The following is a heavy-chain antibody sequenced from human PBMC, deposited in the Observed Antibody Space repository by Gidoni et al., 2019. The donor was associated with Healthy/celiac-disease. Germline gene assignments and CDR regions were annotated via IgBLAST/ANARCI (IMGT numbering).Heavy chain of an antibody. J-gene: IGHJ3*02. Sequence: NYNPSLKSRVTISVDTSKNQFSLKLSSVTAADTAVYYCARIPYGDTLDAFDIWGQGTMVTVSS. D-gene: IGHD4-17*01. V-gene: IGHV4-59*01. CDR3: ARIPYGDTLDAFDI.